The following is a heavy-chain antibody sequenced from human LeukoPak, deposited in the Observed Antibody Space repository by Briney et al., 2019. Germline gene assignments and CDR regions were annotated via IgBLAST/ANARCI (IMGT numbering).Heavy chain of an antibody. Sequence: PSETLSLTCTVTGGSISSYYWSWIRQPPGKGLEWIGYIFYSGSTNYNPSLKSRVTISVDTSKNHFSLKLSSVTAADTAVYYCARAGVVVVAADHDAFDIWGQGTMVTVSS. CDR3: ARAGVVVVAADHDAFDI. CDR2: IFYSGST. D-gene: IGHD2-15*01. CDR1: GGSISSYY. J-gene: IGHJ3*02. V-gene: IGHV4-59*01.